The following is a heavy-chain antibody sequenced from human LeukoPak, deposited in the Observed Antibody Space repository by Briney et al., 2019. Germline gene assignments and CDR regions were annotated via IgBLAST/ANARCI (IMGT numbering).Heavy chain of an antibody. CDR2: ITDSADDT. V-gene: IGHV3-23*01. Sequence: PGGSVRLSCAASGFTFSRQAMSWVRQAPGKGLQWVSAITDSADDTYYADSVKGRFTISRDNSKNTLFLQMNSLTAEDTAVYYCAITLYYFDFWGQGTLVTVSS. CDR3: AITLYYFDF. D-gene: IGHD3-16*01. CDR1: GFTFSRQA. J-gene: IGHJ4*02.